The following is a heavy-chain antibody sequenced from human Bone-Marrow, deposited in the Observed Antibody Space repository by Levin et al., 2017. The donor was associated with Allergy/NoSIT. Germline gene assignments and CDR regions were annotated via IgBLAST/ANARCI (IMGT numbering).Heavy chain of an antibody. CDR2: LSGSDGSGSA. D-gene: IGHD3-22*01. CDR3: AKGLTYYYDSDGYYYGD. Sequence: GESLKISCAASGFTLSNYAMNWVRQAPEKGLEWVSGLSGSDGSGSAYYAGSVRGRFTISRDKSKNTLYLEMNRLTAEDTAVYFCAKGLTYYYDSDGYYYGDWGQGSPVTVSS. CDR1: GFTLSNYA. J-gene: IGHJ4*02. V-gene: IGHV3-23*01.